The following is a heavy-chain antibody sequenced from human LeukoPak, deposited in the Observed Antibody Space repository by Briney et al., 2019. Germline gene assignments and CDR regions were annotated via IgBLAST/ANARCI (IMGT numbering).Heavy chain of an antibody. D-gene: IGHD5-12*01. CDR3: ARGPSGYHNT. CDR1: GFTFSNAW. CDR2: ITSSSRTI. V-gene: IGHV3-48*01. Sequence: GGSLRLSCAASGFTFSNAWMSWVRQAPGKGLEWISYITSSSRTIWYADSVKGRFTISRDNSKNTLYLQMNSLRAEDTAVYYCARGPSGYHNTGGQGTLVTVSS. J-gene: IGHJ4*02.